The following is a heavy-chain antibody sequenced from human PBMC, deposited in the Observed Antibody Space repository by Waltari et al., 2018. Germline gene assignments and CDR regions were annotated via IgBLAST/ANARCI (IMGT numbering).Heavy chain of an antibody. CDR1: GFTFSSYA. CDR3: AKEDYDILTGYLYGMDV. Sequence: EVQLLESGGGLVQPGGSLRLSCAASGFTFSSYAMSWVRQAPGKGLEWVSAISGSGGSTYYADSVKGRFTISRDNSKNTLYLQMNSLSAEDTAVYYCAKEDYDILTGYLYGMDVWGQGTTVTVSS. J-gene: IGHJ6*02. V-gene: IGHV3-23*01. CDR2: ISGSGGST. D-gene: IGHD3-9*01.